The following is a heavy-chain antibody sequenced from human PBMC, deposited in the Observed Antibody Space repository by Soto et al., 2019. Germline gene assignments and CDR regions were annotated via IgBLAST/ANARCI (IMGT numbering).Heavy chain of an antibody. CDR2: INHSGST. V-gene: IGHV4-34*01. Sequence: PSGPMSLTCAVYGGSFSCYDWLLIRQPPGKGLEWIGEINHSGSTNYNPSLKSRVTISVDTSKNQFSLKLSSVTAADTAVYYCARGGTRRGSSSPSGPRLDYWGQGPLVTFSS. CDR1: GGSFSCYD. D-gene: IGHD3-10*01. J-gene: IGHJ4*02. CDR3: ARGGTRRGSSSPSGPRLDY.